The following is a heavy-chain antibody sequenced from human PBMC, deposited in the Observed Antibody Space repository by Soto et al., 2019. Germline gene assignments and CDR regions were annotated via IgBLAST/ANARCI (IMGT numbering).Heavy chain of an antibody. J-gene: IGHJ4*02. CDR1: GDSISNSNW. D-gene: IGHD5-18*01. CDR3: ARRYGSCFDY. V-gene: IGHV4-4*02. Sequence: SETLSLTCAVSGDSISNSNWWSWVRQPPGKGLEWIGEIYHSGSTNCNPSLKSRITISLDKSKIHFSLKLSSVTAADTAVYYCARRYGSCFDYWGQGTLVTVSS. CDR2: IYHSGST.